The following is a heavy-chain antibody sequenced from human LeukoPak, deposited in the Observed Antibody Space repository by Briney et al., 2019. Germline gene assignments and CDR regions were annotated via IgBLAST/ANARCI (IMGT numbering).Heavy chain of an antibody. Sequence: GGSLRLSCAASGFTFSNAWMNWVRQAPGKGLEWVGRILSKTSGGTTDYATPVKGRFTISRDDSKNMLYLHMNSLQIEDTAVYYCADYYASGSYPPWGQGTLVTVSS. CDR3: ADYYASGSYPP. J-gene: IGHJ5*02. D-gene: IGHD3-10*01. CDR1: GFTFSNAW. CDR2: ILSKTSGGTT. V-gene: IGHV3-15*07.